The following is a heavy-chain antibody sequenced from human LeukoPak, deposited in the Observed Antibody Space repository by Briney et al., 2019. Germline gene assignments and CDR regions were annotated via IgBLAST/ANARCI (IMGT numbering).Heavy chain of an antibody. CDR2: ISGSGGDT. CDR3: AKSLIGSGYGWAPFDY. V-gene: IGHV3-23*01. Sequence: GGSLRLSCAASGFTFTSYAMSWVRQAPGKWLEWVSAISGSGGDTYYADSVKGRFTISRDNSKNTLYLQMNSLRAEDTAVYYCAKSLIGSGYGWAPFDYWGQGTLVTVSS. CDR1: GFTFTSYA. J-gene: IGHJ4*02. D-gene: IGHD5-12*01.